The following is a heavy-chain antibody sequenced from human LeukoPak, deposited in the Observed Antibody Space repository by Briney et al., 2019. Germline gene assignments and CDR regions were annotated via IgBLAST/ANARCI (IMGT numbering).Heavy chain of an antibody. V-gene: IGHV1-8*01. Sequence: GASVKVSCKASGYTFTSYDINWVRQATGQGLEWMGWMNPNSGNTGYAQKFQGRVTMTRNTSISTAYMELSSPRSEDTAVYYCARGSPGTGYFDYWGQGTLVTVSS. CDR3: ARGSPGTGYFDY. CDR2: MNPNSGNT. CDR1: GYTFTSYD. J-gene: IGHJ4*02. D-gene: IGHD3-10*01.